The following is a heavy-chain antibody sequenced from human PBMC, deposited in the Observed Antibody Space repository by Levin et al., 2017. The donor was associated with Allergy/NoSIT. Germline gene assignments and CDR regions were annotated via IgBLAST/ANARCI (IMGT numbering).Heavy chain of an antibody. V-gene: IGHV3-23*01. CDR3: AKGGAYSKTNWHDY. CDR1: GFTFSSYA. D-gene: IGHD5-18*01. CDR2: ISASGATT. Sequence: GGSLRLSCAASGFTFSSYAMSWVRQAPGKGLEWVSTISASGATTYYADSVKGRFTISRDNSKNTLYLQMNSLRAEDTAVYYCAKGGAYSKTNWHDYWGQGTLVTVSS. J-gene: IGHJ4*02.